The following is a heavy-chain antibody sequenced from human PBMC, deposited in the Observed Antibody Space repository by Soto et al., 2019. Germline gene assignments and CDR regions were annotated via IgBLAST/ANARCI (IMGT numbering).Heavy chain of an antibody. J-gene: IGHJ5*02. Sequence: LSLTCTVSGGSISSGDYYWSWIRQPPGKGLEWIGYIYYSGSTYYNPSLKSRVTISVDTSRNQFSLKLSSVTAADTAVYYCARDIRPPPDGDYEEGFDPWGQGTLVTVSS. D-gene: IGHD4-17*01. CDR1: GGSISSGDYY. CDR3: ARDIRPPPDGDYEEGFDP. CDR2: IYYSGST. V-gene: IGHV4-30-4*01.